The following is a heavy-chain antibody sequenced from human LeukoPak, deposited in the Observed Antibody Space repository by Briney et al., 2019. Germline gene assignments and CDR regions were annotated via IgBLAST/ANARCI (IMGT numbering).Heavy chain of an antibody. D-gene: IGHD6-19*01. V-gene: IGHV4-4*07. CDR1: GDSISGYY. CDR2: IYASGST. J-gene: IGHJ4*02. CDR3: ARESNSGWSSLDY. Sequence: PSETLSLTCTVSGDSISGYYWSWIRQPAGKGLEWIGRIYASGSTNYNPSLRSRVTMSVDTSKSQFSLTLSSVTAADTAVYYCARESNSGWSSLDYWGQGALVTVSS.